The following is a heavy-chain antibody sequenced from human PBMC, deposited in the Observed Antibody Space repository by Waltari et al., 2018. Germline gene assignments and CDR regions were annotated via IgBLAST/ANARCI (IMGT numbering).Heavy chain of an antibody. V-gene: IGHV4-59*11. J-gene: IGHJ6*03. CDR3: ARVSYYDSSGPDHMDV. CDR1: GGSISSHY. CDR2: IYYSGST. D-gene: IGHD3-22*01. Sequence: QVQLQESGPGLVQPSETLSLTCTVSGGSISSHYWSWLRQPPGKGLELIGYIYYSGSTNYNPSLKSRVTISVDTSKNQFSLKLSSVTAADTAVYYCARVSYYDSSGPDHMDVWGKGTTVTVSS.